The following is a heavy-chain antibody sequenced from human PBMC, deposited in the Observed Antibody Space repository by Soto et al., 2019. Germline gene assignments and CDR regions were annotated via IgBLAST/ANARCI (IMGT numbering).Heavy chain of an antibody. Sequence: QLLLQESGPGLVKPSETLSLTCTVSGGSILDSTYYWAWIRQSPGKGLEGIGTIFYSGGTFYTPSLKMRCSMSADTSNTQFPLNLSSVTAADTAVSYCARQASGYYYGWFGPWGQGTLVTVSS. CDR1: GGSILDSTYY. J-gene: IGHJ5*02. D-gene: IGHD3-22*01. V-gene: IGHV4-39*01. CDR3: ARQASGYYYGWFGP. CDR2: IFYSGGT.